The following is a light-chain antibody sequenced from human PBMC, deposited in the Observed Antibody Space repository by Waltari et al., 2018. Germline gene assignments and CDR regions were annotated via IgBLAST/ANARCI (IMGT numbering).Light chain of an antibody. CDR2: AAS. V-gene: IGKV1-39*01. J-gene: IGKJ1*01. CDR1: QSISSY. Sequence: DIQMTQSPSSLSASVGDRVTITCRASQSISSYFNWYQQQPGKAPKRLIYAASSLQSGVPSRFSGGRAGTDFTLTISSLQPEDVAAYYCQQSYSTPRWTFGQGTKVEIK. CDR3: QQSYSTPRWT.